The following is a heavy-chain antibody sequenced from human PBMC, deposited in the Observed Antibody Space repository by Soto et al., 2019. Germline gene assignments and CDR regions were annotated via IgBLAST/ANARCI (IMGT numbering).Heavy chain of an antibody. J-gene: IGHJ6*02. Sequence: QVQLVESGGGVVQPGRSPRLSCAASGFTFSSYAMHWVRQAPGKGLEWVAVISYYGSNKYYADSVKGRFTISRDNSKNTLYLQMNSLRAEDTAVYYCASLRAHHDYYCSGMDVWGQGTTVTVSS. CDR3: ASLRAHHDYYCSGMDV. V-gene: IGHV3-30-3*01. CDR1: GFTFSSYA. CDR2: ISYYGSNK.